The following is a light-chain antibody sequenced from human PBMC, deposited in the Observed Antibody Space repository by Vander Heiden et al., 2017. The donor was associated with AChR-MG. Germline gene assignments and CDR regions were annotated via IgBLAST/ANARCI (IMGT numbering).Light chain of an antibody. J-gene: IGKJ2*01. CDR2: DAS. CDR1: PDIISW. V-gene: IGKV1-5*01. Sequence: DIQMTQSPSTLSASVGDRVTITCRASPDIISWLAWYQQKPGKAPKLLIYDASSFESGVPSRFSGSGYGTEFTLTISSLQPDDFASYYCQQDDSYPYTFGQGTKLEIK. CDR3: QQDDSYPYT.